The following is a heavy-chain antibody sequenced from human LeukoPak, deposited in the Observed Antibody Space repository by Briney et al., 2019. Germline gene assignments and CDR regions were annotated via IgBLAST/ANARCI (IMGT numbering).Heavy chain of an antibody. CDR2: IIPIFGTA. Sequence: ASVKVSCKASGGTFSSYAISWVRQAPGQGLEWMGGIIPIFGTANYAQTFQGRVTITTDESTSTAYMELSSLRSEDTAVYYCARGDPSGSYHYWGQGTLVTVSS. CDR3: ARGDPSGSYHY. CDR1: GGTFSSYA. D-gene: IGHD1-26*01. V-gene: IGHV1-69*05. J-gene: IGHJ4*02.